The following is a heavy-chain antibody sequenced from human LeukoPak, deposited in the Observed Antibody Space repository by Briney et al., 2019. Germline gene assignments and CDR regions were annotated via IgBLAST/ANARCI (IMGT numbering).Heavy chain of an antibody. J-gene: IGHJ6*02. CDR2: MNPNSGNT. D-gene: IGHD3-10*01. CDR3: ARGGTLVQGVTILYCMDV. V-gene: IGHV1-8*01. CDR1: GDTFTSYD. Sequence: ASVKVSCKTSGDTFTSYDMNWVRQAPGQGLEWMGWMNPNSGNTVYAQTSRGRVTMTGDTSTSTAYMELSSLRSEDTAVYYCARGGTLVQGVTILYCMDVWGQGTTVTVSS.